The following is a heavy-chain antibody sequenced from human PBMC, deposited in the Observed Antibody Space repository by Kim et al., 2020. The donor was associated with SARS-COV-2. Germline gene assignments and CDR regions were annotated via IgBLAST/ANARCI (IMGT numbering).Heavy chain of an antibody. CDR3: ARGIKVGSSYYFDY. CDR2: IYHSGST. D-gene: IGHD1-26*01. Sequence: SETLSLTCSVSGGYIRTYYWTWFRQPPGKGLEWLGDIYHSGSTNFNPSPKGRLTLSVDTSKSQFSLRLSSVTAAETALYYCARGIKVGSSYYFDYWSQGTLVTVSS. J-gene: IGHJ4*02. V-gene: IGHV4-59*13. CDR1: GGYIRTYY.